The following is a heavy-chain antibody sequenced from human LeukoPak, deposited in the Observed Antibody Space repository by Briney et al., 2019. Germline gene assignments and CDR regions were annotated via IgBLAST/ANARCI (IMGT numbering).Heavy chain of an antibody. CDR1: GFSFRDYN. CDR3: AKDTRRQWLAGNFDY. V-gene: IGHV3-48*04. D-gene: IGHD6-19*01. Sequence: PGGSLRLSCAASGFSFRDYNVNWVRQPPGKGLEWVSYISRDSNIIYYADSVKGRFTISRDNAKNSLYLQMNSLRAEDTALYYCAKDTRRQWLAGNFDYWGQGTLVTVSS. CDR2: ISRDSNII. J-gene: IGHJ4*02.